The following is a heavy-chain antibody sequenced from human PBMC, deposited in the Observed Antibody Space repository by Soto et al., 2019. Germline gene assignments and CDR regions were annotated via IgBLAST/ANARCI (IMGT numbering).Heavy chain of an antibody. Sequence: SQTLSLTCAISGDSVSSNSAAWNWIRQSPSRGLEWLGKTYYRSKWYNDYAVSVKSRMTINPDTSKNQFSLQLNSVTPEDTAVYYCARESYPHMSQHDYTRYFDYRGPATLLTLSS. J-gene: IGHJ4*02. CDR3: ARESYPHMSQHDYTRYFDY. D-gene: IGHD4-4*01. V-gene: IGHV6-1*01. CDR1: GDSVSSNSAA. CDR2: TYYRSKWYN.